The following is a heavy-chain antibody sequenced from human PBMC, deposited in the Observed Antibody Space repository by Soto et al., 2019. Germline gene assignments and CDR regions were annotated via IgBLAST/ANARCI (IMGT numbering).Heavy chain of an antibody. Sequence: SETLSLTCTISGCSISSYYWSWIRQPPGKGLEWIGYIYYTGSTYYNPSLKSRVTISVDTSKNQFSLKLSSVTAADTAVYYCARGLTTPKIDYWGQGTLVTVSS. CDR2: IYYTGST. D-gene: IGHD7-27*01. CDR3: ARGLTTPKIDY. CDR1: GCSISSYY. V-gene: IGHV4-59*08. J-gene: IGHJ4*02.